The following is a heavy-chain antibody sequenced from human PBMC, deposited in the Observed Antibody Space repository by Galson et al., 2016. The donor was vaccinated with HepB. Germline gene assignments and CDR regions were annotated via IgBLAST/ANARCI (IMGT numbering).Heavy chain of an antibody. V-gene: IGHV1-18*04. CDR2: ISANSGNT. CDR1: GFSLHTYG. CDR3: SRDVEFRFDY. J-gene: IGHJ4*02. D-gene: IGHD5-24*01. Sequence: SVKVSCTASGFSLHTYGISWVRQAPGQGLEWVGWISANSGNTNYAQTFKDRVTITRDTSANTVYLDPRSLRSDDTALYYCSRDVEFRFDYWGQGTLVTVSS.